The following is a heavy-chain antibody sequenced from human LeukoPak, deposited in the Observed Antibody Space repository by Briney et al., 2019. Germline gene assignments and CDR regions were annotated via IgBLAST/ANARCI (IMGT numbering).Heavy chain of an antibody. Sequence: GGSLRLSCAASGFTFSSYSMNWVRQAPGKGLEWVSYISSSSSTIYYADSVKGRFTISRDNAKNSLYLQMNSLRAEDTAVYYCASKTTAVAGTKIDYWGQGTLVTVSS. J-gene: IGHJ4*02. CDR3: ASKTTAVAGTKIDY. CDR2: ISSSSSTI. V-gene: IGHV3-48*04. CDR1: GFTFSSYS. D-gene: IGHD6-19*01.